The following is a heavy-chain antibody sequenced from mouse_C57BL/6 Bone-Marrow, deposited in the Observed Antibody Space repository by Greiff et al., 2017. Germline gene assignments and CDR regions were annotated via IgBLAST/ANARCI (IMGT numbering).Heavy chain of an antibody. Sequence: VQLQQSGAELVRPGASVTLSCKASGYTFTDYEMHWVKQTPVHGLEWIGAIDPETGGTAYNQKFKGKAILTADKSSSTAYMELRSLTSEDSAVYYCTSPEYLGMDHWGQGTSVTVSS. CDR3: TSPEYLGMDH. D-gene: IGHD5-2*01. J-gene: IGHJ4*01. CDR2: IDPETGGT. V-gene: IGHV1-15*01. CDR1: GYTFTDYE.